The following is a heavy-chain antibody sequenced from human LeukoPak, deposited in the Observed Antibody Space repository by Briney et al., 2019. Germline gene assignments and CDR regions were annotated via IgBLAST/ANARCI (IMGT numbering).Heavy chain of an antibody. D-gene: IGHD3-10*01. CDR3: ARDPNWITMVRGGSCWFDP. Sequence: SQTLSLTCAISGDSVSSNSAAWNWIRQSPSRGLEWLGRTYYRSKWYNDYAVSVKSRITINPDTSKNQFSLQLNSVTPEDTAVYYCARDPNWITMVRGGSCWFDPWGQRTLVTVSS. CDR1: GDSVSSNSAA. J-gene: IGHJ5*02. V-gene: IGHV6-1*01. CDR2: TYYRSKWYN.